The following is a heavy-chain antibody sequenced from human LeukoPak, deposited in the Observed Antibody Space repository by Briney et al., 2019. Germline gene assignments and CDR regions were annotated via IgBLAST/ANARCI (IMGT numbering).Heavy chain of an antibody. D-gene: IGHD1-1*01. J-gene: IGHJ6*02. Sequence: GGSLRLSCAASGFTFSSYAMHWVRRAPGKGLEWVAVISYDGSNKYYADSVKGRFTISRDNSKNTLYLQMNSLRAEDTAVFYCARDAIVAPTSYYYYYYGMDVWGQGTTVTVSS. CDR2: ISYDGSNK. CDR1: GFTFSSYA. V-gene: IGHV3-30-3*01. CDR3: ARDAIVAPTSYYYYYYGMDV.